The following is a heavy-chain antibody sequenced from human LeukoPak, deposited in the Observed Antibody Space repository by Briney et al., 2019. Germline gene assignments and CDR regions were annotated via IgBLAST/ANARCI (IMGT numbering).Heavy chain of an antibody. J-gene: IGHJ6*03. V-gene: IGHV3-30*02. D-gene: IGHD3-3*01. Sequence: GGSLRLSCAASGFTFSSYGMHWVRQAPGKGLEWVAFIRYDGSNKYYADSVKGRFTISRDNSKNTLYLQMNSLRAEDTAVYYCANDGNVFWSGYPYTSPPYYYYMDVWGKGTTVTVSS. CDR1: GFTFSSYG. CDR2: IRYDGSNK. CDR3: ANDGNVFWSGYPYTSPPYYYYMDV.